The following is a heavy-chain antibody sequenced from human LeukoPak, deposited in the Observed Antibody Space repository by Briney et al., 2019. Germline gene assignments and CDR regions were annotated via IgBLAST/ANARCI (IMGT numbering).Heavy chain of an antibody. Sequence: GESLKISCKVSGYSFTNYWIGWVRQMPGKGLEWMGIIYPGDSDTRYSPSFQGQVTISADKSISTAYLQWCSLKASDTAMYYCARHLGYNYGNFDYWGQGTLVTVSS. CDR2: IYPGDSDT. CDR3: ARHLGYNYGNFDY. D-gene: IGHD5-18*01. V-gene: IGHV5-51*01. CDR1: GYSFTNYW. J-gene: IGHJ4*02.